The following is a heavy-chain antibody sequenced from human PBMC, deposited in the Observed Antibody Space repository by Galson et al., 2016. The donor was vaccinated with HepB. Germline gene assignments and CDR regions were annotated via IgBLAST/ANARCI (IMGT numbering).Heavy chain of an antibody. D-gene: IGHD2-2*01. CDR3: ARGGDATEHYYYGMVL. Sequence: SVKVSCKASGGTFSNFAFSWVRQAPGQGLEWMGRVIPIFDATHYAQKFQGRVTITADESTRTLYMKLISLRSDDTAVYFCARGGDATEHYYYGMVLWGQGTTVTVSS. CDR2: VIPIFDAT. J-gene: IGHJ6*02. V-gene: IGHV1-69*13. CDR1: GGTFSNFA.